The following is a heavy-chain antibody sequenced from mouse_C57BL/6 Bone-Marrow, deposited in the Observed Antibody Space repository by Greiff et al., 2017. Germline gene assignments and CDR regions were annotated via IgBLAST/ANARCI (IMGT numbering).Heavy chain of an antibody. D-gene: IGHD4-1*02. J-gene: IGHJ2*01. CDR2: ISNGGGST. CDR1: GFTFSDYY. Sequence: EVQRVESGGGLVQPGGSLKLSCAASGFTFSDYYMYWVRQTPEKRLEWVAYISNGGGSTYYPDTVKGRFTISRDNAKNTLYLQMSRLKSEDTAMYYCARHAQSLQLGRGGYFDYWGQGTTLTVSS. CDR3: ARHAQSLQLGRGGYFDY. V-gene: IGHV5-12*01.